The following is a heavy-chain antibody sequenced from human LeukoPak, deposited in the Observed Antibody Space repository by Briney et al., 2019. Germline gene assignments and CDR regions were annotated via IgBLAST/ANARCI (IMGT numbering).Heavy chain of an antibody. V-gene: IGHV4-59*12. D-gene: IGHD5-18*01. CDR2: IYYSGST. Sequence: SETLSLTCTVSGGSISSYYWSWIRQPPGKGLEWIGYIYYSGSTNYNPSLKSRVTISVDKSKNQFSLKLSSVTAADTAVYYCARSLPRGYSYGLGFDYWGQGTLVTVSS. J-gene: IGHJ4*02. CDR1: GGSISSYY. CDR3: ARSLPRGYSYGLGFDY.